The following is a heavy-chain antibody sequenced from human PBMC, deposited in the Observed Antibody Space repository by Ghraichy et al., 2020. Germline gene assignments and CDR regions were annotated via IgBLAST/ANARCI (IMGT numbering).Heavy chain of an antibody. CDR3: ARAPTGTTVGFRVGRNPTPET. Sequence: ASVKVSCKASGYTFTGYYMHWVRQAPGQGLEWMGWINPNSGGTNYAQKFQGRVTMTRDTSISTAYMELSRLRSDDTAVYYCARAPTGTTVGFRVGRNPTPETWGQGTLVTVSS. V-gene: IGHV1-2*02. D-gene: IGHD1-7*01. J-gene: IGHJ5*02. CDR1: GYTFTGYY. CDR2: INPNSGGT.